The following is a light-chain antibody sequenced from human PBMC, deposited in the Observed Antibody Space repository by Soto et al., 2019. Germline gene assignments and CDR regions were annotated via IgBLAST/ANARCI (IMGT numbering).Light chain of an antibody. J-gene: IGLJ1*01. CDR3: ATWDDSLNAYV. V-gene: IGLV1-44*01. CDR2: RNN. CDR1: SSNIGSFA. Sequence: QSVLTQPPSASGTPGQRVTISCSGSSSNIGSFAVNWYQQLPGTAPKVLIYRNNQRPSAVPDRFSGSKSGTSASLAISGLQSEDEADYSCATWDDSLNAYVFGTGTKLTVL.